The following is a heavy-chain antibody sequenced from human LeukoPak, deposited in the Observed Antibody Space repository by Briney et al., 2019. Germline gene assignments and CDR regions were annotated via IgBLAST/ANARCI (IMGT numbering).Heavy chain of an antibody. CDR2: ISSSSSSI. J-gene: IGHJ3*02. Sequence: GGSLRLSCEASGFTFSGYSMNWVRQAPGKGLEWVSYISSSSSSIHYADSVKGRFTISRDNAKNSLFLQLNSLRAEDTAVYYCARDPYSSGWYKDAFDIWGQGTMVTVSS. D-gene: IGHD6-19*01. CDR3: ARDPYSSGWYKDAFDI. CDR1: GFTFSGYS. V-gene: IGHV3-48*01.